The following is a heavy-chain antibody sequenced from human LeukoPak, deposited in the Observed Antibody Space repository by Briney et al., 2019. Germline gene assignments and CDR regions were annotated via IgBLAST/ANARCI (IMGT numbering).Heavy chain of an antibody. Sequence: SETLSLTCTVSGGSISSGGYYWSWIRQHPGKGLEWIGYIYYSGSTYYNPSLKSRVTISVDTSKNQFSLKLSSVTAADTAVYYCARHGYSSGSLAWFDPWGQGTQVTVSS. CDR2: IYYSGST. CDR3: ARHGYSSGSLAWFDP. D-gene: IGHD6-19*01. CDR1: GGSISSGGYY. J-gene: IGHJ5*02. V-gene: IGHV4-31*03.